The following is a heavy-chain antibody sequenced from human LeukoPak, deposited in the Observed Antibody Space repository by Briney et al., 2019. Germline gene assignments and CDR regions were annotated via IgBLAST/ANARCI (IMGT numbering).Heavy chain of an antibody. D-gene: IGHD2-2*01. CDR1: GGSISSSSYY. V-gene: IGHV4-39*01. Sequence: SETLSLTCTVSGGSISSSSYYWGWIRQPPGKGLEWIGSIYYSGSTYYNPSLKSRVTISVDTSKNQFSLKLSSVTAADTAVYYCARAVPAAKEAFDIWGQGTMVTVSS. CDR2: IYYSGST. J-gene: IGHJ3*02. CDR3: ARAVPAAKEAFDI.